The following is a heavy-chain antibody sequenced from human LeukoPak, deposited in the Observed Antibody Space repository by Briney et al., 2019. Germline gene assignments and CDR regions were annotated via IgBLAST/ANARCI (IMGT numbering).Heavy chain of an antibody. D-gene: IGHD6-19*01. CDR1: GFTFSNAW. CDR2: IKSKTDGGTT. Sequence: PGGSLRLSCAASGFTFSNAWMSRVRQAPGKGLEWVGRIKSKTDGGTTDYAAPVKGRFTIPRDDSKNTLYLQMNSLKTEDTAVYYCTTDPWSSRIAVAIPPYVVAWWGQGTLVTVSS. CDR3: TTDPWSSRIAVAIPPYVVAW. V-gene: IGHV3-15*01. J-gene: IGHJ4*02.